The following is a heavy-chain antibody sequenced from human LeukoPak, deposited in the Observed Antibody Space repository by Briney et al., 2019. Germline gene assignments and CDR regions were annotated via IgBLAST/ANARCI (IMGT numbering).Heavy chain of an antibody. V-gene: IGHV4-59*01. D-gene: IGHD5-18*01. J-gene: IGHJ4*02. CDR2: IYYSGST. CDR3: ARGYSYGYFDY. Sequence: SETLSLTCTVSGGSISSYYWSWIRQPPGKGLEWIGYIYYSGSTSYNPSLKSRVTISVDTSKKQFSLKLSSVTAADTAFYYCARGYSYGYFDYWGQGTLVTVSS. CDR1: GGSISSYY.